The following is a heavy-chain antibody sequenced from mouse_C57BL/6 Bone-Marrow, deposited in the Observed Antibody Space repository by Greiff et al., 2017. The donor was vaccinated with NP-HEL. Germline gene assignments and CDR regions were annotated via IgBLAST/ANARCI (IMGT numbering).Heavy chain of an antibody. J-gene: IGHJ2*01. V-gene: IGHV1-50*01. CDR2: IDTSDSYT. CDR1: GYTFTSYW. Sequence: QVQLQQPGAELVKPGASVKLSCKASGYTFTSYWMQWVKQRPGQGLEWIGEIDTSDSYTNYNQKFKGKATLTVDTSSSTAYMQLSSLTSEDSAVYYCARSDGYSYFDYWGQGTTLTVSS. D-gene: IGHD2-3*01. CDR3: ARSDGYSYFDY.